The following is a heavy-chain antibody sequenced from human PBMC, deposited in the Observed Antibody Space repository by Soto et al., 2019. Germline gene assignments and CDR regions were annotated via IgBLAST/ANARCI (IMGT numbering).Heavy chain of an antibody. CDR3: ARGFSAGKGVPQDF. D-gene: IGHD6-13*01. V-gene: IGHV3-23*01. J-gene: IGHJ4*02. CDR1: GFPFSSFA. Sequence: GGSLRLSCAASGFPFSSFAMSLVRQAPGKGLDWVSAISVGGGSTYSADSVKGRFTISRDNSKNTLYLQMSSLRAEDTAVYYCARGFSAGKGVPQDFWGQGFVITVSS. CDR2: ISVGGGST.